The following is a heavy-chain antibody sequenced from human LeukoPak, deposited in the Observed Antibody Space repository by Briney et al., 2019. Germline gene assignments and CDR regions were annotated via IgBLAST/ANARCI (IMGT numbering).Heavy chain of an antibody. D-gene: IGHD3-3*01. CDR1: GGTFSSYT. CDR3: ARDLNDFWSGNNWFDP. CDR2: IIPILGIA. V-gene: IGHV1-69*04. Sequence: SVKVSCKASGGTFSSYTISWVRQAPGQGLEWMGRIIPILGIANCAQKFQGRVTITADKSTSTAYMELSSLRSEDKAVYYCARDLNDFWSGNNWFDPWGQGTLVTVSS. J-gene: IGHJ5*02.